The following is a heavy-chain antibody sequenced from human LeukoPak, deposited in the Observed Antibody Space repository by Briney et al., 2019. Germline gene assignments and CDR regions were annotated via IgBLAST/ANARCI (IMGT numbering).Heavy chain of an antibody. CDR1: GFTFSSYN. V-gene: IGHV3-21*01. J-gene: IGHJ4*02. Sequence: GGSLRLSCAASGFTFSSYNMNWVRQAPGKGLEWVSSISSSSSFIYYADSVKGRFTISRDNAKNSLYLQMNSLRAEDTAVYYCAKDHVMATINAFDCWGQGTLVTVSS. CDR3: AKDHVMATINAFDC. CDR2: ISSSSSFI. D-gene: IGHD5-24*01.